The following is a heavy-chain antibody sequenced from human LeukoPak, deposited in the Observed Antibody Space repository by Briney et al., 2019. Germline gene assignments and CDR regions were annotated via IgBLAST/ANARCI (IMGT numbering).Heavy chain of an antibody. V-gene: IGHV4-31*03. J-gene: IGHJ4*02. CDR3: ARDVLR. CDR2: IYKTGST. Sequence: SETLSLTCTVSGDSITSGGYYWTWIRQRPGKGLEWIGYIYKTGSTYYNPSLKSRVTMSVDTSRNQFSLKLNSVTAADTAVYYCARDVLRWGQGTLVTVTS. CDR1: GDSITSGGYY.